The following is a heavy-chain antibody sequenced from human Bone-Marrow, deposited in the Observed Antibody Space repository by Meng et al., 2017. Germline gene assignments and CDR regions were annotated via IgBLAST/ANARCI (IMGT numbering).Heavy chain of an antibody. J-gene: IGHJ4*02. CDR3: AKISYYFHY. V-gene: IGHV3-7*01. Sequence: GGSLRLSCAVSGFTFSSYWMSWVRQAPGKGPEWVATIKQDGSEKSYVDSVKGRFTISRDNAKNSLYLQMNSLRAEDTAVYYCAKISYYFHYWGQGTLVTVSS. CDR1: GFTFSSYW. D-gene: IGHD3-3*02. CDR2: IKQDGSEK.